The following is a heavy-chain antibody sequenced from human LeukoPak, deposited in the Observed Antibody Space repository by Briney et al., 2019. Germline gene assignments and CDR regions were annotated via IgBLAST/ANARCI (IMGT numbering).Heavy chain of an antibody. CDR3: ARELLWFGEDYYGMDV. CDR2: ISSSSSYI. V-gene: IGHV3-21*01. J-gene: IGHJ6*04. CDR1: GFTFSSYS. D-gene: IGHD3-10*01. Sequence: GGSLRLSCAASGFTFSSYSMIWVRQAPGKGLEWVSSISSSSSYIYYADSVKGRFTISRDNAKNSLYLQMNSLRAEDTAVYYCARELLWFGEDYYGMDVWGKGTTVTVSS.